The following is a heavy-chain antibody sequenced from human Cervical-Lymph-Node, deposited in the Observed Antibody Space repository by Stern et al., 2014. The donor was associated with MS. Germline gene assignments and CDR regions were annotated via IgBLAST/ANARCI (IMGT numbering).Heavy chain of an antibody. CDR3: VSGWDVFDY. D-gene: IGHD6-19*01. CDR2: ISSDGGNI. Sequence: EVQLVESGGGLVPPGGSLRLSCSASGLTFSSYAMHWVRQAPGKGLEYVSAISSDGGNIHYTDSVKDRFAISRDNSKKTLYLQMSSLRPEDTAVYYCVSGWDVFDYWGQGILVNVSS. CDR1: GLTFSSYA. V-gene: IGHV3-64D*06. J-gene: IGHJ4*02.